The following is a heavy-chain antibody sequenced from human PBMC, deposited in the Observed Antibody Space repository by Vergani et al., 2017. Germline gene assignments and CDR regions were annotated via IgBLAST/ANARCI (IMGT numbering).Heavy chain of an antibody. CDR3: TTSSGLTCPRPRFSTWPCH. CDR1: GINFKNAW. J-gene: IGHJ1*01. D-gene: IGHD6-6*01. CDR2: LKSVSDGETA. Sequence: EVLLVESGGGPVKPGGSLRLSCVVSGINFKNAWMEWARHVPGKGLQWVGRLKSVSDGETAVYAAPVIGRFFNSRDGSRNTLYLEMSSLKSEDTGVYYCTTSSGLTCPRPRFSTWPCHLGQGTLVTISS. V-gene: IGHV3-15*07.